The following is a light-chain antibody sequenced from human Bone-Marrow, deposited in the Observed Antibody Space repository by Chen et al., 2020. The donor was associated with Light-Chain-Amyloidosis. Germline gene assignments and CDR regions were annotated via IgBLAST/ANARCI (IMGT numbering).Light chain of an antibody. CDR1: NIGSTS. Sequence: SSLLTQPSSVSVAPGQPATIACGGNNIGSTSVHWYQQTPGQAPLLVVYDDSGRPSGIPARWAGSNSGNTATLTISRVEAGDEADYYCQVWDRSSDRPVFGGGTKLTVL. J-gene: IGLJ3*02. CDR3: QVWDRSSDRPV. V-gene: IGLV3-21*02. CDR2: DDS.